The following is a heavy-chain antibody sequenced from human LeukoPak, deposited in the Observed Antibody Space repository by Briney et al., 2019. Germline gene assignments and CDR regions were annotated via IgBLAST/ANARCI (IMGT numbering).Heavy chain of an antibody. V-gene: IGHV1-69*05. Sequence: SVKVSCKASGGTFSSYAISWVRQAPGQGLEWMGGIIPIFGTANYAQKFQGRVTITTDESTSTAYMELSSLRSEDTAVYYCAVQPSRVPRGDFDYWGQGTLVNDSS. CDR1: GGTFSSYA. CDR3: AVQPSRVPRGDFDY. D-gene: IGHD2-2*01. J-gene: IGHJ4*02. CDR2: IIPIFGTA.